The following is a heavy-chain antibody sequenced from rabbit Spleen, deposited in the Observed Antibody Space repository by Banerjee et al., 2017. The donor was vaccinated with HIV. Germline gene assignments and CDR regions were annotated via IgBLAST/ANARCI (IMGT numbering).Heavy chain of an antibody. CDR2: CYVGSSGST. Sequence: QSLEESGGDLVKPGASLTLTCTASGFSFSSSYYICWVRQAPGKGLEWIACCYVGSSGSTWYASWAKGRFTISKTSSTTVTLQMTSLTAADTATYFCARDTGTSFSTYGMDLWGQGTLVTVS. D-gene: IGHD7-1*01. J-gene: IGHJ6*01. CDR3: ARDTGTSFSTYGMDL. V-gene: IGHV1S40*01. CDR1: GFSFSSSYY.